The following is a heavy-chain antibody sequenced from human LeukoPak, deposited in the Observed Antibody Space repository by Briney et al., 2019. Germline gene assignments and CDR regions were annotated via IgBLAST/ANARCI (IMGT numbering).Heavy chain of an antibody. CDR1: GFTFSSYA. D-gene: IGHD3-22*01. Sequence: GGSLRLSCAASGFTFSSYAMHWVRQAPGKGLEWVAVISYDGSNKYYADSVKGRFTISRDNSKNTLYLQMNSLRAEDTAVYYCARDPGATMIDFDYWGQGTLVTVSS. CDR3: ARDPGATMIDFDY. V-gene: IGHV3-30-3*01. J-gene: IGHJ4*02. CDR2: ISYDGSNK.